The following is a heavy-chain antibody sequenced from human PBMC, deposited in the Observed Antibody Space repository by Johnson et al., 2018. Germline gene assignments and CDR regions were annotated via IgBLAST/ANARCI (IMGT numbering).Heavy chain of an antibody. V-gene: IGHV3-33*01. D-gene: IGHD3-10*01. CDR3: ARDDYYGSGTLTGAFDI. Sequence: QVQLVESGGGVVQPGRSLRLSCAASGFTFSSYGMHWVRQAPGKGLEWVAVIWYDGSNKYYADSVKGRFTISRDNSKNTLYLQMNSLRAEDTAVYYCARDDYYGSGTLTGAFDIWGQGTMVTVSS. J-gene: IGHJ3*02. CDR1: GFTFSSYG. CDR2: IWYDGSNK.